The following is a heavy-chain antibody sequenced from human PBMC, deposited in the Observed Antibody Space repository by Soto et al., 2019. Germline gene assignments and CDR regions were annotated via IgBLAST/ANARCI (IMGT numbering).Heavy chain of an antibody. V-gene: IGHV1-3*01. CDR3: AREEVGVATNWFDP. J-gene: IGHJ5*02. D-gene: IGHD5-12*01. CDR2: INAGNGNT. Sequence: ASVKVSCKASGYTFTSYAMHWVRQAPGQRLEWMGWINAGNGNTKYSQKFQGRVTITRDTSASTAYMELSSLRSEDTAVYYCAREEVGVATNWFDPWGQGTLVTVAS. CDR1: GYTFTSYA.